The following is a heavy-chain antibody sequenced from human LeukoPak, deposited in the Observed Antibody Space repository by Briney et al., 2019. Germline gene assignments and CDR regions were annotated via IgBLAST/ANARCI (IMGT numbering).Heavy chain of an antibody. CDR2: IYYSGST. CDR1: GGSISSSSYY. J-gene: IGHJ3*02. CDR3: AREGAVAATGAFDI. Sequence: SETLSLTCTVSGGSISSSSYYWGWIRQPPGKGLEWIGSIYYSGSTNYNPSLKSRVTISVDTSKNQFSLKLSSVTAADTAVYYCAREGAVAATGAFDIWGQGTMVTVSS. D-gene: IGHD6-19*01. V-gene: IGHV4-39*07.